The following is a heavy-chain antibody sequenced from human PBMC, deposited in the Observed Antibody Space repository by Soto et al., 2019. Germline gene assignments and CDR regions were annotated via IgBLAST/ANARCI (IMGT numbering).Heavy chain of an antibody. D-gene: IGHD3-3*01. CDR2: IYSSGST. V-gene: IGHV4-59*01. Sequence: SETLSLTCTVSGGSISNYYWSWIRQPPGKGLEWIGYIYSSGSTNYNPSLKSRVTISLDASKNQFSLKLSSVTAADTAVYYCARGYNDFWSGYFTWFDPWGQGTPVTVSS. CDR1: GGSISNYY. J-gene: IGHJ5*02. CDR3: ARGYNDFWSGYFTWFDP.